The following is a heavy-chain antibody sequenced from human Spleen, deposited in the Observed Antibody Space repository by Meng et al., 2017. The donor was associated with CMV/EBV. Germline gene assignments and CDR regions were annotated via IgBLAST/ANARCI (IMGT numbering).Heavy chain of an antibody. D-gene: IGHD1-7*01. CDR2: IYSCGSR. CDR3: ARRAGATGSTPLDY. V-gene: IGHV3-66*03. J-gene: IGHJ4*02. CDR1: GFTVSSNY. Sequence: GESLKISCAAYGFTVSSNYMSWVRQAPGKGLEWVSVIYSCGSRYYADSVKGRFTISRDNSKNTLYLQMNSLRPEDTAVYYCARRAGATGSTPLDYWGQGTLVTVSS.